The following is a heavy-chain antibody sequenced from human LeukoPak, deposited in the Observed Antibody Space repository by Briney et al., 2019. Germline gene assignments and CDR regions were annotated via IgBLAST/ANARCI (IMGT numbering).Heavy chain of an antibody. J-gene: IGHJ4*02. V-gene: IGHV3-23*01. D-gene: IGHD7-27*01. CDR2: TSADGGTT. CDR3: AKLIGDESF. CDR1: GLTFSNYA. Sequence: PGGSLRLSGAASGLTFSNYAMSWVRQAPGKGLEWVSSTSADGGTTNYADSVKGRFTIYRDNSKSTLFLQLNSLRVEDKAVYYCAKLIGDESFWGQGTLVTVSS.